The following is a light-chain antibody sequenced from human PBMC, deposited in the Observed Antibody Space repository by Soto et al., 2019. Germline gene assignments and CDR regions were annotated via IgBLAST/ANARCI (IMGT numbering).Light chain of an antibody. CDR2: DAS. J-gene: IGKJ1*01. CDR3: QQYNNYWT. V-gene: IGKV1-5*01. CDR1: QSISSC. Sequence: DIQMTQSPSTLSASEGDRVTITCGASQSISSCLAWYKQKPGKAPKLLIYDASSLESGVPSSLSGSGSGTEFTLTINSMKPDDFATYYCQQYNNYWTFGQGTQVDIK.